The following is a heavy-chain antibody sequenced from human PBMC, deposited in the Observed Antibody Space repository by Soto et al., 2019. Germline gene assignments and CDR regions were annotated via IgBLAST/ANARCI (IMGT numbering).Heavy chain of an antibody. Sequence: GGSLRLSCAASGFTFSSYSMNWVRQAPGKGLEWVSSISSSIYINYSDSVKGRFSISRDNAKNSLYLQINSLRAEDPAVYYCAGDHYDSSGYDAFDIWGQGTMVTVSS. CDR3: AGDHYDSSGYDAFDI. CDR2: ISSSIYI. V-gene: IGHV3-21*01. J-gene: IGHJ3*02. CDR1: GFTFSSYS. D-gene: IGHD3-22*01.